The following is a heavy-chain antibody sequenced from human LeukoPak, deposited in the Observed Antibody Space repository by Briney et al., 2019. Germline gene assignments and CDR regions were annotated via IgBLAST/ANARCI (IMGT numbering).Heavy chain of an antibody. CDR1: GFAFSSYA. D-gene: IGHD3-10*01. CDR3: AKGGGAYNWFDP. CDR2: ISGSGGST. V-gene: IGHV3-23*01. Sequence: GGSLRLSCAASGFAFSSYAMSWVRQAPGKGLEWVSAISGSGGSTYYADSVKGRFTISRDNSKNTLYLQMNSLRAEDTAVYYCAKGGGAYNWFDPWGQGTLVTVSS. J-gene: IGHJ5*02.